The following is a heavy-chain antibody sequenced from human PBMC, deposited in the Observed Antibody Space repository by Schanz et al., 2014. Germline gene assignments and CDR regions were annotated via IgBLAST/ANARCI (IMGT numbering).Heavy chain of an antibody. CDR3: ARDFSAYVGNYFDY. J-gene: IGHJ4*02. CDR2: ISGYTGDT. V-gene: IGHV1-18*01. D-gene: IGHD5-12*01. CDR1: GYDFHIYA. Sequence: QVQLVQSWAEVKGPGASVTVSCKASGYDFHIYAYSWVRQAPGQGPEWIGWISGYTGDTKYAQKFQGRVTMTTDTSTSTSYMELTSLRFDDTAVYYCARDFSAYVGNYFDYWGQGTLVTVSS.